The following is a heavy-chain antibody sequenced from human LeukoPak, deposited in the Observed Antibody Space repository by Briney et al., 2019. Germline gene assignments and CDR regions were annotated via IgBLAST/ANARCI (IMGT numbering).Heavy chain of an antibody. CDR1: GGSIRSYY. Sequence: PSETLSLTCTVSGGSIRSYYWSWIRQPPGKGLEWIGEINYSGSTNYNPSLKSRVTISVDTSKNQFSLKLRSVTAADTAVYYCAREGRVNYGDYGYLHYYMDVWGKGTTVTISS. V-gene: IGHV4-59*12. CDR2: INYSGST. J-gene: IGHJ6*03. D-gene: IGHD4-17*01. CDR3: AREGRVNYGDYGYLHYYMDV.